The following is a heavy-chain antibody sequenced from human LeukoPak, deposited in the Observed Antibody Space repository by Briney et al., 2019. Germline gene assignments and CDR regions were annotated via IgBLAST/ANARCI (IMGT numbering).Heavy chain of an antibody. Sequence: SETLSLTCTVSNGPINTYQWSWIRQPPGKGLEWIGEIHHSGRTNDNPSLKSRGTISVDKSKNQFSLKLSSVTAADTAVYYCARHPNYYYYYMDVWGKGTTVTISS. CDR2: IHHSGRT. J-gene: IGHJ6*03. V-gene: IGHV4-59*08. CDR3: ARHPNYYYYYMDV. CDR1: NGPINTYQ.